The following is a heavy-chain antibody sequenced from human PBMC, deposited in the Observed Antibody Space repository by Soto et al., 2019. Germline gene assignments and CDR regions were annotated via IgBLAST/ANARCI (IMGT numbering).Heavy chain of an antibody. CDR2: INAGNGNT. J-gene: IGHJ5*02. D-gene: IGHD4-17*01. V-gene: IGHV1-3*01. CDR1: GYTFTSYA. Sequence: VKVSCKASGYTFTSYAMHWVRQAPGQRLEWMGWINAGNGNTKYSQKFQGRVTITRDTSASTAYMELSSLRSEDTAVYYCARDHYGDYHWFDPWGQGTLVTVSS. CDR3: ARDHYGDYHWFDP.